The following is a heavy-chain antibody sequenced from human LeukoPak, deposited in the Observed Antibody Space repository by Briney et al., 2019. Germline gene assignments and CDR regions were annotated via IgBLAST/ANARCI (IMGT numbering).Heavy chain of an antibody. D-gene: IGHD2-8*01. V-gene: IGHV1-46*01. CDR1: GGTFSSYA. CDR3: ASQYCTNGVCYSGFDP. Sequence: ASVKVSCKASGGTFSSYAISWVRQAPGQGLEWMGIINPSGGSTSYAQKFQGRVTMTRDTSTSTVYMELSSLRSEDTAVYYCASQYCTNGVCYSGFDPWGQGTLVTVSS. J-gene: IGHJ5*02. CDR2: INPSGGST.